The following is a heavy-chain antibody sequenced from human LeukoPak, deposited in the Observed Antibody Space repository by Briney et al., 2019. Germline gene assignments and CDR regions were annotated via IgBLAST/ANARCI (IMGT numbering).Heavy chain of an antibody. CDR1: GFTFSSYE. J-gene: IGHJ4*02. Sequence: GGSLRLSCAASGFTFSSYEMNWVRQAPGKGLEWVSYISSSGNNIYYADSVKGRFTISRDNAKNPLYLQLNSLRADDTAVYYCASGDSTTAASSSHYWGQGTLVTVSS. CDR2: ISSSGNNI. CDR3: ASGDSTTAASSSHY. V-gene: IGHV3-48*03. D-gene: IGHD4-11*01.